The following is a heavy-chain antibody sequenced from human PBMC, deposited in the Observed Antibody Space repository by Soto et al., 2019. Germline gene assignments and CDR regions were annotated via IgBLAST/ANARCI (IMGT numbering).Heavy chain of an antibody. Sequence: QVQLVESGGGVVQPGMSLRLSCAASGFTFSSYGMHWVRQAPGKGLEWVAVIWYDGSNKYYADSVKGRFTIYRDNSKKTLYLQMNSLRAEATAVYYCATWVGTRERSCDYGGKGTLVTVSS. V-gene: IGHV3-33*01. D-gene: IGHD2-21*02. CDR2: IWYDGSNK. CDR3: ATWVGTRERSCDY. CDR1: GFTFSSYG. J-gene: IGHJ4*02.